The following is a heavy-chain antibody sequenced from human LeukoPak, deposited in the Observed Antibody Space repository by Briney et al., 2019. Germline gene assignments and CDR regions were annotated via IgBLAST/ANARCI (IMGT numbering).Heavy chain of an antibody. J-gene: IGHJ4*02. CDR3: ARFATVDNYGGKIYYFDY. CDR2: ISGSGDST. CDR1: AFTFSSYA. Sequence: GGSLRLSCAASAFTFSSYAMSWVRQAPGKGLEWVSVISGSGDSTYYADSVKGRFTISRDNSKNTLYLQMNSLRAEDTAVYYCARFATVDNYGGKIYYFDYWGQGTLVTVSS. V-gene: IGHV3-23*01. D-gene: IGHD4-23*01.